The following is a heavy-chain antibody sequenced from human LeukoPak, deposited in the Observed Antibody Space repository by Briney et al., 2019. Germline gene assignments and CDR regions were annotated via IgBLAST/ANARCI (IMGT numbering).Heavy chain of an antibody. V-gene: IGHV3-23*01. CDR1: GFTFSSYA. CDR3: AKLGSSGYFQH. CDR2: ISSSGVST. J-gene: IGHJ1*01. D-gene: IGHD3-22*01. Sequence: GGSLRLSCAASGFTFSSYAMSWVRQALGKGLEWVSSISSSGVSTYYADSMKGRFTISRDNSKNTLYLQVNSLRAEDMAVYYCAKLGSSGYFQHWGQGTLVTVSS.